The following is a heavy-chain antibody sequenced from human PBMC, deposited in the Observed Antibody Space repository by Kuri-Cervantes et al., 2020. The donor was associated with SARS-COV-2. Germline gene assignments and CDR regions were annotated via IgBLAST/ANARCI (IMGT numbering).Heavy chain of an antibody. D-gene: IGHD6-19*01. Sequence: GESLKISCAASGFTVSSNYMSWVRQATGKGLEWVSAIGTAGDTYYPGTVKGRFTISRENAKNSLYLQMNSLRAEDTAVYYCASADSGWYYFDYWGQGTLVTVSS. J-gene: IGHJ4*02. V-gene: IGHV3-13*01. CDR3: ASADSGWYYFDY. CDR2: IGTAGDT. CDR1: GFTVSSNY.